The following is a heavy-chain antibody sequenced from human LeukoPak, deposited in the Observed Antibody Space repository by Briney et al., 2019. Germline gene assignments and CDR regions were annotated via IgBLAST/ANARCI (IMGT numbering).Heavy chain of an antibody. CDR3: AKANVLLWFGELFLFDY. D-gene: IGHD3-10*01. J-gene: IGHJ4*02. CDR2: ISWNSGSI. Sequence: SGGALRLSCAASGFTFDDYAMHWVRQAPGKGLEWVSGISWNSGSIGYADSVKGRFTISRDNAKNSLYLQMNSLRAEDTALYYCAKANVLLWFGELFLFDYWGQGTLVTVSS. V-gene: IGHV3-9*01. CDR1: GFTFDDYA.